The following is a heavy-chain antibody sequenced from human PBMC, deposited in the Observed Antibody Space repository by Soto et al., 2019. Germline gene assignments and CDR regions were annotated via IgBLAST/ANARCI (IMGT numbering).Heavy chain of an antibody. D-gene: IGHD5-12*01. V-gene: IGHV1-69*10. CDR3: ARDSPIGSTYSGYDAIDS. Sequence: SVKVSCKASGGTFSTSTFTWVRQAPGQGLEWMGGTIPILDVADYAQDFQGRVTITADKSTSTAYMELTSLTSKDTAVYYCARDSPIGSTYSGYDAIDSWGQGTLVTVSS. CDR2: TIPILDVA. J-gene: IGHJ4*02. CDR1: GGTFSTST.